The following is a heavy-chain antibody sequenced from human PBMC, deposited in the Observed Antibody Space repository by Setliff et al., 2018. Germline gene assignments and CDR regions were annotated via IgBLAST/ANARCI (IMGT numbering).Heavy chain of an antibody. D-gene: IGHD3-10*01. CDR2: IDPSGNT. CDR1: GGSISSGSNY. Sequence: PSETLSLTCTVSGGSISSGSNYWSWIRQPAGRGLEWIGHIDPSGNTNYHPSLKSRVTLSGDTSKNQFSLKLTSVTAADTAVYFCARSLGSGSYYTSRPFYSDYWGQGTLVTVSS. V-gene: IGHV4-61*09. CDR3: ARSLGSGSYYTSRPFYSDY. J-gene: IGHJ4*02.